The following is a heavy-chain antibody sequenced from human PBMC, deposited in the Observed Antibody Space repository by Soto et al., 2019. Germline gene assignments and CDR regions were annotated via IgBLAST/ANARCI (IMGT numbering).Heavy chain of an antibody. V-gene: IGHV1-46*01. Sequence: ASVKVSCKASGYRFTTYQMHWVRQAPGQGLEWMGTINPSGGSTSYAQRFQGRVTMTRDTSTSPVYMQLSSLRSEDTALYYCARGDSNGWYFDYWGQGTLVTVSS. J-gene: IGHJ4*02. CDR2: INPSGGST. CDR1: GYRFTTYQ. D-gene: IGHD6-19*01. CDR3: ARGDSNGWYFDY.